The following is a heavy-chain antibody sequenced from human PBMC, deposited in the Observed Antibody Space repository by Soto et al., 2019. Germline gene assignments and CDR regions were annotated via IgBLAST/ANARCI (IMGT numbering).Heavy chain of an antibody. J-gene: IGHJ5*02. CDR3: AGQGVDAHTDYWFDP. V-gene: IGHV1-69*02. D-gene: IGHD3-16*01. CDR1: GGTFSSYT. CDR2: IIPILGIA. Sequence: SVKVSCKASGGTFSSYTISWVRQAPGQGLEWMGRIIPILGIANYAQKFQGRVTITADKSTSTAYMELSSLRSEDTAVYYCAGQGVDAHTDYWFDPWGQGTLVTVSS.